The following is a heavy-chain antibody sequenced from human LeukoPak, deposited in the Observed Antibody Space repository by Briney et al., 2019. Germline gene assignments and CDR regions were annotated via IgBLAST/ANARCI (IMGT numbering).Heavy chain of an antibody. CDR3: ARDLVLRYFDWLLPPYYYYYGMDV. D-gene: IGHD3-9*01. V-gene: IGHV3-74*01. Sequence: GGSLRLSCAASGFTFSAFWMHWVRQAPGKGLVWVSRINSDDSRTTYADSVKGRFTISRDNAKNTLYLQMNSLRAEDTAVYYCARDLVLRYFDWLLPPYYYYYGMDVWGRGTTVTVSS. CDR1: GFTFSAFW. J-gene: IGHJ6*02. CDR2: INSDDSRT.